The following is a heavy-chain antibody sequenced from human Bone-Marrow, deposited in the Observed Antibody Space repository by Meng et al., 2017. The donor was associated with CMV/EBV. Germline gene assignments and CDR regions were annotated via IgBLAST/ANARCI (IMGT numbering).Heavy chain of an antibody. CDR3: AKAGYCSGGSCYLPDDY. Sequence: GGSLRLSCAACGFTFSNYDMHWVRQATGKGLEWVSAIDTAGDTYYPGSVKGQFTISRENAKKSLYLQMNSLRAEDTAVYYCAKAGYCSGGSCYLPDDYWGQGTLVTVSS. V-gene: IGHV3-13*03. J-gene: IGHJ4*02. D-gene: IGHD2-15*01. CDR2: IDTAGDT. CDR1: GFTFSNYD.